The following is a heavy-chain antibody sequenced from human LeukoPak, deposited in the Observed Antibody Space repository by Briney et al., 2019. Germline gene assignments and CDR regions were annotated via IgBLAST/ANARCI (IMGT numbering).Heavy chain of an antibody. J-gene: IGHJ4*02. Sequence: GGSLSLSCSPSGFTFSSHAVHWVRQPPGKGLEYVSAISSSGGSTYDADSVKGRFTISRDNSNDTLYLQMSSLRAEDTAVYYCVKDSAPYSNGWGFDYWGQGTLVTVSS. CDR1: GFTFSSHA. D-gene: IGHD6-19*01. CDR3: VKDSAPYSNGWGFDY. V-gene: IGHV3-64D*09. CDR2: ISSSGGST.